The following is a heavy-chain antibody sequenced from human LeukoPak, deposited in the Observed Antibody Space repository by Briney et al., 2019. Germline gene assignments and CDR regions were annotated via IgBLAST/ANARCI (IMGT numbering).Heavy chain of an antibody. CDR1: GFTFSSYV. D-gene: IGHD6-13*01. Sequence: PGGSLRLSCAASGFTFSSYVMTWVRQGPGKGLEWVSGISGSGGSTYYADSVKGRFTISRDNSKHTLYLQMNSLSVEDTALYYCAKGYSTNWYLFDYWGQGSLVTVSS. CDR3: AKGYSTNWYLFDY. CDR2: ISGSGGST. J-gene: IGHJ4*02. V-gene: IGHV3-23*01.